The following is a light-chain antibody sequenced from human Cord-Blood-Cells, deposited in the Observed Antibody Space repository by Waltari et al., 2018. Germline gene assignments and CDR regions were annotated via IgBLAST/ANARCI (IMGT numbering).Light chain of an antibody. CDR2: EVS. J-gene: IGLJ2*01. CDR1: RSAVGGYNY. V-gene: IGLV2-14*01. CDR3: SSYTSSSTLVV. Sequence: QSALTQPASVSGSPGPSITISRTGTRSAVGGYNYVSWYQQHPGKAPKLMIYEVSNRPSGVSNRFSGSKSGNTASLTISGLQAEDEADYYCSSYTSSSTLVVFGGGTKLTVL.